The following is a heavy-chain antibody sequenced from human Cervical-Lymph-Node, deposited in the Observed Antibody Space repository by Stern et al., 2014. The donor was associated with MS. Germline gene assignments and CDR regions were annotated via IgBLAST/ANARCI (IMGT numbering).Heavy chain of an antibody. CDR2: IWYDGSNK. D-gene: IGHD6-13*01. CDR1: GFTFSSYG. J-gene: IGHJ6*02. Sequence: VQLVESGGGVVQPGRSLRFSCAASGFTFSSYGMHWVRQAPGKGLEWVAVIWYDGSNKYYADSVKGRFTISRDNSKNTLYLQMNSLRAEDTAVYYCARSSSPSPYYYYGMDVWGQGTTVTVSS. V-gene: IGHV3-33*01. CDR3: ARSSSPSPYYYYGMDV.